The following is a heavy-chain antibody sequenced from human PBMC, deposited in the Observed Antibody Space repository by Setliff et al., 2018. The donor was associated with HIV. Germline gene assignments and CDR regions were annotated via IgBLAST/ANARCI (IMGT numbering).Heavy chain of an antibody. J-gene: IGHJ6*03. V-gene: IGHV1-3*01. CDR1: GDSLTNYG. CDR2: IHAGNGDT. CDR3: ATGLPLVQDHYYYMDV. Sequence: ASVKVSCKASGDSLTNYGIHWVRQAPGQRLEWMGWIHAGNGDTRYSQKFQGRVTLTRDTSASTAHMDLSSLRSEDTAVYYCATGLPLVQDHYYYMDVWGKGTTVTVSS. D-gene: IGHD4-17*01.